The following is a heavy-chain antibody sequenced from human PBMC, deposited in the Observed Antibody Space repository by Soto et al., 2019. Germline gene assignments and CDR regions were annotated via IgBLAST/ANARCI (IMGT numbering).Heavy chain of an antibody. D-gene: IGHD3-22*01. J-gene: IGHJ4*02. CDR2: ISGSGGGT. V-gene: IGHV3-23*01. Sequence: EVQLLESGGGLVQFGGSLRLSCAASGFIFSHFAMNWVRQAPGKGLEWVSTISGSGGGTYYTNSVKGRFTISRDNSKNTVYLQMSSLRADDTAVYYCATDVVDLYYASNGYWLVWGKGTLVTVSS. CDR3: ATDVVDLYYASNGYWLV. CDR1: GFIFSHFA.